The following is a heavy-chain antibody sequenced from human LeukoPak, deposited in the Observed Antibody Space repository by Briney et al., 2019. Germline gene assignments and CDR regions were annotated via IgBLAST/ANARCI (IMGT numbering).Heavy chain of an antibody. CDR2: IYYSGST. CDR3: ARLRYFDWHRYYYGMDV. CDR1: GGSISSYC. J-gene: IGHJ6*02. D-gene: IGHD3-9*01. Sequence: SETLSLTCTVSGGSISSYCWSWTRQPPGKGLEWIGYIYYSGSTNYNPSLKSRVTISVDTSKNQFSLKLSSVTAADTAVYYCARLRYFDWHRYYYGMDVWGQGTTVTVSS. V-gene: IGHV4-59*08.